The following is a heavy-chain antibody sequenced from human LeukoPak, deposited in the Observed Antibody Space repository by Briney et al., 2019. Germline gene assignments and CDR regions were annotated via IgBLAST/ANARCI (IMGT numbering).Heavy chain of an antibody. Sequence: SETLSLTCTISGGSISSFYWSWIRQPAGKGLEWIGRGFASGSTIYNPSLKSRVTISVDESKNQFSLELKSVTAADTAVYYCARHDYSNYVRHWGQGTLITVSS. CDR3: ARHDYSNYVRH. CDR1: GGSISSFY. V-gene: IGHV4-4*07. CDR2: GFASGST. J-gene: IGHJ4*02. D-gene: IGHD4-11*01.